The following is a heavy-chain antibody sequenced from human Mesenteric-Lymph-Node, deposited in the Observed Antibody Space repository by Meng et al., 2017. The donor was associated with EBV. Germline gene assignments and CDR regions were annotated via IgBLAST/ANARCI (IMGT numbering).Heavy chain of an antibody. CDR1: GDSVSSSSAA. Sequence: QVQLQHSGPGLVKPQXXXXLXXVLSGDSVSSSSAAWTWIRQSPSRGIDWLGRTYYRSKWYNDYAVFVKSRITINPDTSKNQFSLQLNSVTPEDTAVYYCARGATSVFDLWGRGTLVTVSS. J-gene: IGHJ2*01. CDR3: ARGATSVFDL. V-gene: IGHV6-1*01. CDR2: TYYRSKWYN.